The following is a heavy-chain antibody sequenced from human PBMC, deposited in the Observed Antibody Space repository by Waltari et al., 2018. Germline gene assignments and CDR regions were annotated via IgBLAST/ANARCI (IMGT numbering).Heavy chain of an antibody. J-gene: IGHJ5*02. CDR3: ARDRGRGLYLDA. D-gene: IGHD2-15*01. CDR1: GDSMTSPNW. CDR2: VLSTGKT. V-gene: IGHV4-4*02. Sequence: QLQLQESGPGLVKPSGTLSLSCAVSGDSMTSPNWWSWVRQSPQRGLEWIGQVLSTGKTNYSPSFASRVTMSLDASNNQFSLKVTSATAADTAVYYCARDRGRGLYLDAWGPGTLVTVSP.